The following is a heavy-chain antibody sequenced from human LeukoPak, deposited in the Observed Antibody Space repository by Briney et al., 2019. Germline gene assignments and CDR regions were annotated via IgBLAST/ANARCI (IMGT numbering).Heavy chain of an antibody. Sequence: GGSLRLSCAASGFTVSSNYMSWVRQAPGKGLEWVSVIYSGGTTYYTDSVKGRFSISRDKSKNTLYLQMNSLRAEDTAVYYCARASAARPSAPPYYYYYYMDAWGKGTTVTVSS. CDR1: GFTVSSNY. V-gene: IGHV3-53*01. D-gene: IGHD6-6*01. CDR3: ARASAARPSAPPYYYYYYMDA. CDR2: IYSGGTT. J-gene: IGHJ6*03.